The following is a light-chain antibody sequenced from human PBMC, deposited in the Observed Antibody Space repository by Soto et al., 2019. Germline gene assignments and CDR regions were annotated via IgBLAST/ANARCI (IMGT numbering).Light chain of an antibody. J-gene: IGKJ1*01. Sequence: DIQITQSPSTLSASVGDRVTITCRASHNIYSWLAWYQQKPGKAPRLLIHDASSLESGVPARLSGSGSGTEFTLSIRSLQPDDFATYYCQQYNYYWTFGQGTKVDIK. CDR3: QQYNYYWT. CDR2: DAS. V-gene: IGKV1-5*01. CDR1: HNIYSW.